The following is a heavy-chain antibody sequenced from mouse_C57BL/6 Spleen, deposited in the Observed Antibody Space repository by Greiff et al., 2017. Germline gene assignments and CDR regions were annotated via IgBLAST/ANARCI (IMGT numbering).Heavy chain of an antibody. D-gene: IGHD2-4*01. CDR3: ARDGYYDYDGVCAY. CDR1: GFTFSDFY. J-gene: IGHJ3*01. Sequence: EVKLMESGGGLVQSGRSLRLSCATSGFTFSDFYMEWVRQAPGKGLEWIAASRNTANDYTTGYSASVKGRFIVSRDTSQSILYLQMNALRAEDTAIYYCARDGYYDYDGVCAYWGQGTLVTVSA. V-gene: IGHV7-1*01. CDR2: SRNTANDYTT.